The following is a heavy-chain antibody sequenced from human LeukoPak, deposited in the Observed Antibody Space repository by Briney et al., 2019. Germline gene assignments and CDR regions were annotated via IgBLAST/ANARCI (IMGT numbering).Heavy chain of an antibody. CDR3: ARTSYTDAFDI. D-gene: IGHD1-26*01. CDR1: GGTFSSYA. J-gene: IGHJ3*02. Sequence: SVKVSCNASGGTFSSYAISWVRQAPGQGLEWMGRIIPILGIANYAQKFQGRVTITANKSTSTAYMELSSLRSEDTAVYYCARTSYTDAFDIWGQGTMVTVSS. V-gene: IGHV1-69*04. CDR2: IIPILGIA.